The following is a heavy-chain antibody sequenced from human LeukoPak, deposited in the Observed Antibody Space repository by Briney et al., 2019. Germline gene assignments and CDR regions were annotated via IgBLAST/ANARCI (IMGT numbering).Heavy chain of an antibody. Sequence: GGSLRLSCAAPGFTFSNYGMHWVRQAPGKGLDWVAVIWYDGSYKYYADSVKGRFTISRDNSKNTLYLQMNSLRAEDTAVYYCAKVVQYTASTGTGLDYWGQGTLVTVSS. CDR2: IWYDGSYK. CDR3: AKVVQYTASTGTGLDY. V-gene: IGHV3-33*06. J-gene: IGHJ4*02. D-gene: IGHD6-13*01. CDR1: GFTFSNYG.